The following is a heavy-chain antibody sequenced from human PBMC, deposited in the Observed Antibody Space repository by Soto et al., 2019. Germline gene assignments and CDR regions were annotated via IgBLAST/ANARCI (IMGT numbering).Heavy chain of an antibody. D-gene: IGHD2-21*02. V-gene: IGHV3-30-3*01. Sequence: QVQLVESGGGVVQPGRSLRLSCAASGFTFSSYAMHWVRQAPGKGLEWVAVISYDGSNKYYADSVKGRFTISRDNSKNSLYLQMNRLIAEDTAVYYCARDPVAYCGGDCRTFDYWGQGTLVTVSS. J-gene: IGHJ4*02. CDR3: ARDPVAYCGGDCRTFDY. CDR2: ISYDGSNK. CDR1: GFTFSSYA.